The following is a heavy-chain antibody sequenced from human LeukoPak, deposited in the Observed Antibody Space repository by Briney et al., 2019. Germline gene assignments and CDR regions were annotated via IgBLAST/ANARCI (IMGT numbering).Heavy chain of an antibody. CDR1: GYTFTTFG. Sequence: ASVKVSCKASGYTFTTFGISWVRQAPGQGLEWMGWISAYHGNTNYTQKLQGRVTMTTDTSTSTAYMELRSLRSDDTAVYYCARDDAPPNYYDSSAYYLDYWGQGTLVTVSS. V-gene: IGHV1-18*01. CDR3: ARDDAPPNYYDSSAYYLDY. CDR2: ISAYHGNT. J-gene: IGHJ4*02. D-gene: IGHD3-22*01.